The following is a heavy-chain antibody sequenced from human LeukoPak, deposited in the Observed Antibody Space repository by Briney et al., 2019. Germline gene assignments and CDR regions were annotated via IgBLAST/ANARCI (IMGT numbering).Heavy chain of an antibody. V-gene: IGHV3-21*01. CDR3: ARELDSSGYYYFDY. D-gene: IGHD3-22*01. Sequence: PGGSLRLSCAVSGFTFSSYSMNWVRQAPGKGLEWVSSISSSSSYIYYADSVKGRFTISRDNVKNSLYLQMNSLRAEDTAVYYCARELDSSGYYYFDYWGQGTLVTVSS. CDR2: ISSSSSYI. CDR1: GFTFSSYS. J-gene: IGHJ4*02.